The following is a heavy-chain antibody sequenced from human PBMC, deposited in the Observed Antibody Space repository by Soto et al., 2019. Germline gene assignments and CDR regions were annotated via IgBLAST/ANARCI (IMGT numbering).Heavy chain of an antibody. CDR1: GYTFTNSD. Sequence: ASVKVSCKASGYTFTNSDVTWVRQATGQGLEWMGWMNPGSGDTGYAQKFQGRVTMTRDISIATAYMELGSLRSEDTAIYYCARMASFGSLNWFDPWGQGTLVTVS. CDR2: MNPGSGDT. CDR3: ARMASFGSLNWFDP. J-gene: IGHJ5*02. D-gene: IGHD5-18*01. V-gene: IGHV1-8*01.